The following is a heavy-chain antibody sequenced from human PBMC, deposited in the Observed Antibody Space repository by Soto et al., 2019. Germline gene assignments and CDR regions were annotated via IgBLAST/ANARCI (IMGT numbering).Heavy chain of an antibody. CDR2: IYYSGTT. CDR3: ARREIQGPIDY. Sequence: QVQLQESGPGLVKHSDTLSLTCAVSGYSISSSNWWGWIRQPPGKGLEWIGYIYYSGTTYYNPSLKSRVTMSVDTSKNQFSLKLTSVTAVDTAVSYCARREIQGPIDYWGQGTLVTVSS. D-gene: IGHD1-26*01. J-gene: IGHJ4*02. CDR1: GYSISSSNW. V-gene: IGHV4-28*01.